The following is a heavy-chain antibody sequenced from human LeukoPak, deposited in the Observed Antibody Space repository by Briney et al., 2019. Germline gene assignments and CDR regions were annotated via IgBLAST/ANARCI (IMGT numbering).Heavy chain of an antibody. CDR3: VRDPAAYYYDSTFDY. J-gene: IGHJ4*02. CDR1: GFTFSYFA. Sequence: GSLRLSCSASGFTFSYFAMHWVRQAPGKGLEYVSAISSNGGTTYHADSVEGRFAISRDNSKNTLFLQMTFLRIEDTAVYYCVRDPAAYYYDSTFDYWGQGTLVTVSA. CDR2: ISSNGGTT. D-gene: IGHD3-22*01. V-gene: IGHV3-64D*09.